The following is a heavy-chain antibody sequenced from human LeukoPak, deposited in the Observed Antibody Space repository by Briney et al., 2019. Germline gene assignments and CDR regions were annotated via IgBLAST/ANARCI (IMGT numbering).Heavy chain of an antibody. V-gene: IGHV3-20*04. Sequence: GGSLRLSCAASGFTFDDYGMSWVRQAPGKGLEWVSGINWNGGSTGYADSVKGRFTISRDNAKNTLFLQVDSLRVEDTAIYYCSYSLNYWGQGTLVTVSS. D-gene: IGHD2-21*01. CDR1: GFTFDDYG. CDR2: INWNGGST. J-gene: IGHJ4*02. CDR3: SYSLNY.